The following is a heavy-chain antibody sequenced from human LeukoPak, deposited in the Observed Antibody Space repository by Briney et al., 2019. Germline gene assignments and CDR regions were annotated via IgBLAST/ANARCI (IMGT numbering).Heavy chain of an antibody. CDR2: ISGSGDYT. CDR3: AKDTFRRPYSGSQSH. CDR1: GFTFRSHG. V-gene: IGHV3-23*01. Sequence: GGPLRVSCAASGFTFRSHGMRWVRRAPGKGLEGVSTISGSGDYTYYADSVNGRFTISRDNSKSTLYLQMSSLRAEDTAVYYCAKDTFRRPYSGSQSHWGQGTLVTVSS. J-gene: IGHJ4*02. D-gene: IGHD1-26*01.